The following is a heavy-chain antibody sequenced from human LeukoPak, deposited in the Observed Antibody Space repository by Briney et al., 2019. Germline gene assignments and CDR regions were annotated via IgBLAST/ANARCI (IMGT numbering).Heavy chain of an antibody. CDR1: GFTFSSYA. CDR2: ISGSGGST. CDR3: AKNGGCGGDCPHRPYGMDV. D-gene: IGHD2-21*02. V-gene: IGHV3-23*01. Sequence: GGSLRLSCAASGFTFSSYAMSWVRQAPGKGLEWVSAISGSGGSTYYADSVKGRFTISRDNSKNTLYLQMNSLRAEDTAVYYCAKNGGCGGDCPHRPYGMDVWGQGTTVTVSS. J-gene: IGHJ6*02.